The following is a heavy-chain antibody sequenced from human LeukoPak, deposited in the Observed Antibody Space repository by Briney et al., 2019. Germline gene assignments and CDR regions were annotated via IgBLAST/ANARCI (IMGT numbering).Heavy chain of an antibody. Sequence: GGSLRPSCSASGFTFSSYGMHWVRQAPGKGLEWVAVISNDGGNRHYADSVKGRLTISRDNSKNTLYLQMNSLRAEDTAVYYCAKDDYSGYHGFFDYWGQGILVTVSS. J-gene: IGHJ4*02. CDR3: AKDDYSGYHGFFDY. D-gene: IGHD4-17*01. V-gene: IGHV3-30*18. CDR2: ISNDGGNR. CDR1: GFTFSSYG.